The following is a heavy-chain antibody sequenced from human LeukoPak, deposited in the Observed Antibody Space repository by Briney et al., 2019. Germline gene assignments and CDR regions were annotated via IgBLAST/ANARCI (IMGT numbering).Heavy chain of an antibody. CDR2: ISSSGSTI. V-gene: IGHV3-48*03. J-gene: IGHJ6*02. CDR1: GFTFSSYE. D-gene: IGHD2-2*01. CDR3: ARDCSSTSCPGYYYYYGMDV. Sequence: PGGSLRLSCAASGFTFSSYEMNWVRQAPGKGLEWVSYISSSGSTIYYADSVKGRFTISRDNAKNSLYLQMNSLRAEDTAVYYYARDCSSTSCPGYYYYYGMDVWGQGTTVTVSS.